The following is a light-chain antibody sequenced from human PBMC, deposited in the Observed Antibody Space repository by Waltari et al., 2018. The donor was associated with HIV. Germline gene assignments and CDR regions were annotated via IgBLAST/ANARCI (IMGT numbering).Light chain of an antibody. V-gene: IGLV1-44*01. CDR3: AAWDDSLMGYYV. Sequence: QSVLTQPPSASGTPGQRVTISCSGSSSNIGIKTVNWFQQLPGTAPKRLIYMYHQRPSGVPDRFSGSKSGTSASLAISGLQSEDEADYYCAAWDDSLMGYYVFGTGTKVTVL. CDR1: SSNIGIKT. J-gene: IGLJ1*01. CDR2: MYH.